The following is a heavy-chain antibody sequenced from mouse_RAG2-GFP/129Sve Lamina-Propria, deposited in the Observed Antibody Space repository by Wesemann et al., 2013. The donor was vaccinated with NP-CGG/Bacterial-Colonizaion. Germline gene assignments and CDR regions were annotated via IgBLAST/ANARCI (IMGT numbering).Heavy chain of an antibody. V-gene: IGHV1-74*01. CDR2: IHPSDSDT. D-gene: IGHD1-1*01. CDR1: GYTFTGYW. CDR3: ATFITTVVAREGFAY. J-gene: IGHJ3*01. Sequence: QVQLQQSGAELMKPGASVKLSCKATGYTFTGYWIEWVKQRPGQGLEWIGRIHPSDSDTNYNQKFKGKATLTVDKSSSTAYMQLSSLTSEDSAVYYCATFITTVVAREGFAYWGQGTLVTVSA.